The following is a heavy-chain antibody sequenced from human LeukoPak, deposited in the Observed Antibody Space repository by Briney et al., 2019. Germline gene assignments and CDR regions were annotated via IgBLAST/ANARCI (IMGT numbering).Heavy chain of an antibody. J-gene: IGHJ4*02. CDR3: AKINNNDDY. V-gene: IGHV3-30*18. CDR2: ISPHGNIE. D-gene: IGHD1/OR15-1a*01. CDR1: GFTFTTFG. Sequence: QPGRSLRLSCAASGFTFTTFGIHWVRQAPGKGLEWVAAISPHGNIEYYTDSVKGRFTIPRDNSKNMIYLQMNSLRGEDSAVYYCAKINNNDDYWGQGNLVTVSS.